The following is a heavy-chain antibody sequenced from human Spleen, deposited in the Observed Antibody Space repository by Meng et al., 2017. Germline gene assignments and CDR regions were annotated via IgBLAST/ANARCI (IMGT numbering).Heavy chain of an antibody. J-gene: IGHJ4*02. CDR2: INHSGST. CDR3: ARSQGPYSGYDLNY. V-gene: IGHV4-34*01. D-gene: IGHD5-12*01. CDR1: GGSFSDYY. Sequence: QVQLQQWGAGLLKPSETLSLTCVVSGGSFSDYYWSWIRQPPGKGLEWIGEINHSGSTNYNPSLESRATISVDTSQNNLSLKLSSVTAADSAVYYCARSQGPYSGYDLNYWGQGSLVTSPQ.